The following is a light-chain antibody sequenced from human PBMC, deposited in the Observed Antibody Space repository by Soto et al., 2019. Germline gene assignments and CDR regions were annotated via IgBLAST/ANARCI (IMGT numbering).Light chain of an antibody. Sequence: DIQMTQSPSTLSASVGDRVTITCRASQSISSWLAWYQQKSGKAPKLLIHDASSLESGVPSRFSGSGSGTEFTLTIRSLQPDDFATYYCQYYSSYSPTFGPGTTVDIK. V-gene: IGKV1-5*01. CDR2: DAS. J-gene: IGKJ3*01. CDR3: QYYSSYSPT. CDR1: QSISSW.